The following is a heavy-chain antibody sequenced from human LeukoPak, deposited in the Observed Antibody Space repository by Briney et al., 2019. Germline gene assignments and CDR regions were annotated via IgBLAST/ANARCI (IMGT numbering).Heavy chain of an antibody. D-gene: IGHD5-18*01. CDR1: GGSFSGYY. CDR3: ARGMNWLWVRARWFEP. J-gene: IGHJ5*02. CDR2: INHSGST. V-gene: IGHV4-34*01. Sequence: SETLSLTCAVYGGSFSGYYWSWIRQPPGKGLEWIGEINHSGSTNYNPSLKSRVTISVDTSKNQFSPKLSSVTAADTAVYYCARGMNWLWVRARWFEPQGQRTLVTVSS.